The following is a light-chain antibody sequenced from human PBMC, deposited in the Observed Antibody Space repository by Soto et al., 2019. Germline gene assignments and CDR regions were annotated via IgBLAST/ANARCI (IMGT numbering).Light chain of an antibody. Sequence: QSVLTQPPSLSGSPGQSVTISCTGTSSDVGSYNRVSWYQQSPGTAPKLMIYEVSNRPSGVPDRFSGSKSGTSASLAISGLQSEDEADYYCAAWDDSLNGSYVFGTGTKVTVL. CDR3: AAWDDSLNGSYV. J-gene: IGLJ1*01. CDR2: EVS. V-gene: IGLV2-18*01. CDR1: SSDVGSYNR.